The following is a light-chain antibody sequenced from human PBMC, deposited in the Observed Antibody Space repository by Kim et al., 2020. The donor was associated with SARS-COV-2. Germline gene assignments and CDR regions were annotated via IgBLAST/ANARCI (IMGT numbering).Light chain of an antibody. J-gene: IGKJ2*01. Sequence: DIQMTQSPSSLSASVGDRVIITCQASQDISNYLNWYQQKPGKAPKLLIYDASNLETGVPSRFSGSGSGTDFTFTISSLQPEDIATYYCQQYDNLLPYTFGQGTKLEI. V-gene: IGKV1-33*01. CDR3: QQYDNLLPYT. CDR2: DAS. CDR1: QDISNY.